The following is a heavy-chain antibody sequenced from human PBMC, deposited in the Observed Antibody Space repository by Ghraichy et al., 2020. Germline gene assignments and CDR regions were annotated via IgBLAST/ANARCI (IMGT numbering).Heavy chain of an antibody. CDR2: TYYRSKWYN. Sequence: SQTLSLTCAISGDSVSSNSAAWNWIRQSPSRGLEWLGRTYYRSKWYNDYAVSVKSRITINPDTSKNQFSLQLNSVTPEDTAVYYCAREGLITMVRGVITPFVAYYYYGMDVWGQGTTVTVSS. CDR1: GDSVSSNSAA. CDR3: AREGLITMVRGVITPFVAYYYYGMDV. V-gene: IGHV6-1*01. J-gene: IGHJ6*02. D-gene: IGHD3-10*01.